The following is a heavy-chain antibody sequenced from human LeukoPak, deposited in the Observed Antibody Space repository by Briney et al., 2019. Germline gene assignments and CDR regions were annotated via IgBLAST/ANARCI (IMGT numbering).Heavy chain of an antibody. D-gene: IGHD2-21*02. CDR3: SRDRGGGDIYFDY. Sequence: GGTLRLSCAASGFTFSSYGMNWVSQAPGKGPEWISYISRSGATISYADSVKGRFTISRDNAKNSLYLQMSSLGADDTAIYYCSRDRGGGDIYFDYWGQGTLVTVSS. CDR1: GFTFSSYG. CDR2: ISRSGATI. J-gene: IGHJ4*02. V-gene: IGHV3-48*03.